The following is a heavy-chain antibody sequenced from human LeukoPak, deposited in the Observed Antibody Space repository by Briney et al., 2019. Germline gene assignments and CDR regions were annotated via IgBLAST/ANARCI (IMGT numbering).Heavy chain of an antibody. Sequence: ASVKVSCKASGYTFSDYYMHWVRQAPGQGLEWMGWINPNSGGTNYAQKFQGRVTMTRDTSISTAYMELSRLRSDDTAVYYCARSPTKINYYDSSGPSDYWGQGTLVTVSS. V-gene: IGHV1-2*02. CDR3: ARSPTKINYYDSSGPSDY. CDR2: INPNSGGT. CDR1: GYTFSDYY. J-gene: IGHJ4*02. D-gene: IGHD3-22*01.